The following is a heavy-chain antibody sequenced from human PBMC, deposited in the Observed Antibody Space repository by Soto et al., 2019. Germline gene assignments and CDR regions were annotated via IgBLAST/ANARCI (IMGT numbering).Heavy chain of an antibody. CDR2: IKEDGSEK. CDR1: VFTFINYW. V-gene: IGHV3-7*01. J-gene: IGHJ4*02. Sequence: GWTLRLSCAASVFTFINYWMTWVRQAPGKGLEWVANIKEDGSEKHYVDSVKGRVTISRDNAKNSLYLQMNSLRVEDTAVYFCSRDVVVGAKALNYWGQGALVTVSS. D-gene: IGHD2-15*01. CDR3: SRDVVVGAKALNY.